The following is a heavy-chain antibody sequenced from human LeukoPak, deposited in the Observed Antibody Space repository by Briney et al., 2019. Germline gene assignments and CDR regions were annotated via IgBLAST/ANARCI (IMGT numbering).Heavy chain of an antibody. V-gene: IGHV3-74*03. D-gene: IGHD3-9*01. Sequence: PGGSLRLSCAASGFTFSTYWMHWVRQAPGKGLVWLARIRPEGTTTAYADSVKGRFTISRDNAKNTLFLQMNSLSAEDTAVYYCARDLDWILFDYWGQGTLVTVSS. J-gene: IGHJ4*02. CDR1: GFTFSTYW. CDR3: ARDLDWILFDY. CDR2: IRPEGTTT.